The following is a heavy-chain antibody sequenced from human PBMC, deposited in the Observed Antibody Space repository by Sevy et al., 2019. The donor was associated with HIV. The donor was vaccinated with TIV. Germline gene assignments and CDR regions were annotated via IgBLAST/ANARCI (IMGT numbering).Heavy chain of an antibody. CDR2: VRSKGDGGTA. Sequence: GGSLRLSCAASGFTFSDAWVSWVRQAPGKGLEWVGRVRSKGDGGTAEYAARLKGRFSISRDDSKNMVYVQMNSLKTEDTGIYYCTTEGADWGQGTLVTVSS. CDR3: TTEGAD. CDR1: GFTFSDAW. J-gene: IGHJ4*02. V-gene: IGHV3-15*01.